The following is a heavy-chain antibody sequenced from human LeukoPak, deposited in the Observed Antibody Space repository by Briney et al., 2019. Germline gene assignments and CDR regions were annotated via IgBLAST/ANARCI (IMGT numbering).Heavy chain of an antibody. D-gene: IGHD2-21*02. CDR1: GFTFSSYA. CDR2: ISYDGSNK. J-gene: IGHJ4*02. Sequence: GGSLRLSCAASGFTFSSYAMHWVRQAPGKGLEWVAVISYDGSNKYYAGSVKGRFTISRDNFKNTLYLQMNSLRAEDTAVYYCARDARGAYCGGDCSPYFDYWGQGTLVTVSS. CDR3: ARDARGAYCGGDCSPYFDY. V-gene: IGHV3-30-3*01.